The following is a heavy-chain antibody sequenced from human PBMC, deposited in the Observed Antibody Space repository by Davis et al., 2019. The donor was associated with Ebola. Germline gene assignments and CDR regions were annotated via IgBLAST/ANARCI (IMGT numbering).Heavy chain of an antibody. D-gene: IGHD1-26*01. Sequence: GESLKISCKDSGNSFASHWIGWVRQMPGKGLEWMGIIYTGDSDTRYSPSFRGQVTISADKSTSTAYLQWSSLKASDTAMYYCARLSGSYYGGGYFDYWGQGTLVTVSS. J-gene: IGHJ4*02. V-gene: IGHV5-51*01. CDR2: IYTGDSDT. CDR3: ARLSGSYYGGGYFDY. CDR1: GNSFASHW.